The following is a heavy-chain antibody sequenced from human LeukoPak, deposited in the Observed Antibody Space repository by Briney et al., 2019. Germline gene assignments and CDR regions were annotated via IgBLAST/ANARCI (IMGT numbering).Heavy chain of an antibody. CDR1: GYTFSDYS. Sequence: ASVRVSCKASGYTFSDYSITWVRQAPGQGLEWMGWISPYNADTNYAQNFQGRVTMTTDRSTRTAYMELRNLRSDDTAVYYCARVTTVTRSPWSWGPKKIGQEVNWFAPWGQGTLITVS. CDR3: ARVTTVTRSPWSWGPKKIGQEVNWFAP. CDR2: ISPYNADT. D-gene: IGHD4-17*01. J-gene: IGHJ5*02. V-gene: IGHV1-18*01.